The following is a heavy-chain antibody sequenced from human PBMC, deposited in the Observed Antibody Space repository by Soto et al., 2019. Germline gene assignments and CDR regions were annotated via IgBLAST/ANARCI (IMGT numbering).Heavy chain of an antibody. CDR2: IYYSGST. D-gene: IGHD3-3*01. V-gene: IGHV4-61*01. J-gene: IGHJ4*02. CDR3: ARGVGVVTFFDY. Sequence: QVQLQESGPGLVKPSETLSLTCTVSGGSVSSGSYYWSWIRQPPGKGLEWIGYIYYSGSTNYNPTLKSLVTISGDTAKKQCSLKLSSVTAAHTAVYCCARGVGVVTFFDYWRQGTLVTVSS. CDR1: GGSVSSGSYY.